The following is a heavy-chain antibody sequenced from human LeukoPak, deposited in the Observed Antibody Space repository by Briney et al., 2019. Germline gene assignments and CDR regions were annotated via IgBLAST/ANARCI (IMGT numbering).Heavy chain of an antibody. CDR2: IYYSGST. D-gene: IGHD6-6*01. V-gene: IGHV4-59*08. Sequence: PSETLSLTCTVSGGSISSYYWSWIRQPPGKGLEWLGYIYYSGSTNYNPSLKSRVTISVDTSKNQFSLKLSSVTAADTAVYYCARHRAYSSSSPFDYWGQGTLVTVSS. J-gene: IGHJ4*02. CDR3: ARHRAYSSSSPFDY. CDR1: GGSISSYY.